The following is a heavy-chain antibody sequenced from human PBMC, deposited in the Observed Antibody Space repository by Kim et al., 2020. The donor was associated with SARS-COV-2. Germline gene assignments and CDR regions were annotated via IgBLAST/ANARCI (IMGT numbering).Heavy chain of an antibody. V-gene: IGHV4-34*01. CDR2: INHSGST. J-gene: IGHJ3*02. D-gene: IGHD6-13*01. CDR3: ATIAAAGYTRRAFDI. CDR1: GGSFSGYY. Sequence: SETLSLTCAVYGGSFSGYYWSWIRQPPGKGLEWIGEINHSGSTNYNPSLKSRVTISVDTSKNQFSLKLSSVTAADTAVYYCATIAAAGYTRRAFDIWGQGTMVTVSS.